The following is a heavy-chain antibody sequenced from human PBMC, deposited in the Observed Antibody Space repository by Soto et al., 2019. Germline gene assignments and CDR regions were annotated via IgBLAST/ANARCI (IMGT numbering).Heavy chain of an antibody. J-gene: IGHJ4*02. D-gene: IGHD6-13*01. CDR2: IYYSGNA. CDR3: ARHKDTSSRYLLPDF. Sequence: RSLTCTVSGGSISSRSYYWGWIRQPPGKGLEWIGSIYYSGNAYYNPSLKSRVAVSVDTSKNQFSLKVTSVTATDTAVYYCARHKDTSSRYLLPDFWGQGTLVTVSS. V-gene: IGHV4-39*01. CDR1: GGSISSRSYY.